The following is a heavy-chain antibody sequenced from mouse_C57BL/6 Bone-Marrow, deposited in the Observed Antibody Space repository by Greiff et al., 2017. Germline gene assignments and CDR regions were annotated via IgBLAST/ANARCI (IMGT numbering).Heavy chain of an antibody. Sequence: QVHVKQPGAELVKPGASVKLSCKASGYTFTSYWMHWVKQRPGQGLEWIGMIHPNSGSTNYNEKFKNKATLTVDKSSSTAYMQLSSLTSEDSAVYYCVIYYYGAFDVWGTGTTVTVSS. CDR1: GYTFTSYW. D-gene: IGHD1-1*01. CDR3: VIYYYGAFDV. J-gene: IGHJ1*03. V-gene: IGHV1-64*01. CDR2: IHPNSGST.